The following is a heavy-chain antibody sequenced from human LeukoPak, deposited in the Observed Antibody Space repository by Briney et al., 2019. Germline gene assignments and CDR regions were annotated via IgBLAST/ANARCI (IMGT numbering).Heavy chain of an antibody. Sequence: GGSLRLSCAVSGFTLSNYSMNWVRQAPGKGLEWISYISGSGFTIHYADSVKGRFTISRDNAKNSPYLQMNSLRAEDTAVYYCVRGVPKTSYYYYYMDVWGKGTTVTVSS. D-gene: IGHD4-11*01. V-gene: IGHV3-48*01. CDR1: GFTLSNYS. J-gene: IGHJ6*03. CDR2: ISGSGFTI. CDR3: VRGVPKTSYYYYYMDV.